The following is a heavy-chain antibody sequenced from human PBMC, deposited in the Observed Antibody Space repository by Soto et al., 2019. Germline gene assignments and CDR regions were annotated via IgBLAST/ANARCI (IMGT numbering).Heavy chain of an antibody. Sequence: PSETLSLTCTVSGGSISSSSYYWGWIRQPPGKGLEWIASIYFSGNIYHNPSLKSRVTMSIDTSKKQFSLNLNSVTAADTAVYYCACHRGNTYGPYDFWGQGTLVTVSS. CDR3: ACHRGNTYGPYDF. V-gene: IGHV4-39*01. CDR2: IYFSGNI. J-gene: IGHJ4*02. CDR1: GGSISSSSYY. D-gene: IGHD5-18*01.